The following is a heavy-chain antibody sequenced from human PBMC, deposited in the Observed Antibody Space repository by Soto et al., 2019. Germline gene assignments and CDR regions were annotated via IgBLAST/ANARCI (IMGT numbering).Heavy chain of an antibody. CDR3: ASGLIVGAGAYYFDY. D-gene: IGHD1-26*01. CDR2: ISYDGSNK. Sequence: QVQLVESGGGVVQPGRSLRLSCAASGFTFSSYAMHWVRQAPGKGLEWVAVISYDGSNKYYADSVKGRFTISRDNSKNTLYLQMNSLRAEDTAVYYGASGLIVGAGAYYFDYWGQGTLVTVA. J-gene: IGHJ4*02. V-gene: IGHV3-30-3*01. CDR1: GFTFSSYA.